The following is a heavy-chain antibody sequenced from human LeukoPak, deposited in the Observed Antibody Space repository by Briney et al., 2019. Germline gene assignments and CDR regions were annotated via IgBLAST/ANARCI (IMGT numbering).Heavy chain of an antibody. CDR1: GFTFSDYY. J-gene: IGHJ4*02. CDR3: ARLDDYGDYGFDY. CDR2: ISSSGSTI. V-gene: IGHV3-11*04. Sequence: GGSLRLSCAASGFTFSDYYMSWIRQAPGKGLEWVSYISSSGSTIYYADSVKGRFTISRDNAKNSLYLQKNSLRAEDTAVYYCARLDDYGDYGFDYWGQGTLVTVSS. D-gene: IGHD4-17*01.